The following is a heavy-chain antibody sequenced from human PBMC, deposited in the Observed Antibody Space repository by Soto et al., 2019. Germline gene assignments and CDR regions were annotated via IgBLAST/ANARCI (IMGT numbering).Heavy chain of an antibody. V-gene: IGHV1-69*12. CDR1: GGTFSNYA. J-gene: IGHJ4*02. Sequence: QVRLEQSEAEVKKPGSSVKVSCKASGGTFSNYAISWVRQAPGQGLEWMGVIILPFGTPNYAQTFQGRVTITADESMTTASLALSGLRSADTPVYYCARGPDYVGSFDYWGRGTLVTVSS. CDR2: IILPFGTP. CDR3: ARGPDYVGSFDY. D-gene: IGHD4-17*01.